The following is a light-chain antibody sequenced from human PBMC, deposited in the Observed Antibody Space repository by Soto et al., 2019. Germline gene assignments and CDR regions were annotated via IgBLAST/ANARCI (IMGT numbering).Light chain of an antibody. J-gene: IGKJ2*01. CDR3: QQRRSWPRT. Sequence: EIVLTQSPATLSLSPGERATLSCRASQSVSSYLAWYQQKPGQTPRLLIYDASNRASDIPARFSGSGSGTDFTLTISCLEPEDFAVYYCQQRRSWPRTFGQGTKLEIK. V-gene: IGKV3-11*01. CDR1: QSVSSY. CDR2: DAS.